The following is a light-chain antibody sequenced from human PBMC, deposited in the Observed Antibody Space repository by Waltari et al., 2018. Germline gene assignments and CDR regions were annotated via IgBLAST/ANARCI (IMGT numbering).Light chain of an antibody. J-gene: IGKJ1*01. CDR3: QQYKSYKT. V-gene: IGKV1-5*03. Sequence: DIVMTQSPSTLSASVGDTVIISCRASQSITTSLALYQQKPGKAPDVLIYGASNLESGVPSRFSGSGSGTEFTLTISSLQPDDFATYYCQQYKSYKTFGQGTRVEIK. CDR1: QSITTS. CDR2: GAS.